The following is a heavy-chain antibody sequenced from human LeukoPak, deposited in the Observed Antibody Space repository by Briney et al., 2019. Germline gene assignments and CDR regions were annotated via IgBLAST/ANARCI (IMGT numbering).Heavy chain of an antibody. CDR1: GFTFSSCA. Sequence: PGASLRLSCAASGFTFSSCAMSWVRQAPGKGLEWVSAISGSGGSTYYADSVKGRFTISRDNSKNTLYLQMNSLRAEDTAVYYCAKLGRTVVTRGYFDYWGQGTLVTVSS. V-gene: IGHV3-23*01. J-gene: IGHJ4*02. CDR3: AKLGRTVVTRGYFDY. CDR2: ISGSGGST. D-gene: IGHD4-23*01.